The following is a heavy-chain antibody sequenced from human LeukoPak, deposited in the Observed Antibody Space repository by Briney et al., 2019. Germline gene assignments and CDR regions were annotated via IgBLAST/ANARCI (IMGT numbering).Heavy chain of an antibody. Sequence: GASVKVSCKASGYTFISYGISWVRQAPGQGLEWVGWVGAGNGDTHYAQKLQGRVTMTTDTSTNTAYMDLRSLRSDDTAVYYCARASSPYNWYFDLWGRGTLVTVSS. D-gene: IGHD4-11*01. V-gene: IGHV1-18*01. CDR1: GYTFISYG. J-gene: IGHJ2*01. CDR3: ARASSPYNWYFDL. CDR2: VGAGNGDT.